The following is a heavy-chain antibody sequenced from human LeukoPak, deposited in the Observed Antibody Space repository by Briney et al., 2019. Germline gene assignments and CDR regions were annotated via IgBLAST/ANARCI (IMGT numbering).Heavy chain of an antibody. CDR2: ISGSGGST. J-gene: IGHJ4*02. Sequence: PGGSRRLSCAASGFTFSSYAMSWVRQAPGKGLEWVSAISGSGGSTYYADSVKGRFTISRDNSKNTLYLQMNSLRAEDTAVYYCANLYGSGSYYTGIGFDYWGQGTLVTVSS. CDR1: GFTFSSYA. D-gene: IGHD3-10*01. V-gene: IGHV3-23*01. CDR3: ANLYGSGSYYTGIGFDY.